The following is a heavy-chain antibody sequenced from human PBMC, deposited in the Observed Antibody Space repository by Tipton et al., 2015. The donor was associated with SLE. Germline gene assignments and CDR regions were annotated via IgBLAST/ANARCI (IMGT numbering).Heavy chain of an antibody. CDR2: IEEDGSEK. CDR1: GFTFSSYW. D-gene: IGHD3-10*01. CDR3: ARDRGSRTGMDV. Sequence: SLRISCAASGFTFSSYWVSWVRQAPGKGLEWVAYIEEDGSEKYYVDSVKGRFTISRDNANNSLYLQMNSLSAEDTAVYYCARDRGSRTGMDVWGRGTTVSVSS. V-gene: IGHV3-7*01. J-gene: IGHJ6*02.